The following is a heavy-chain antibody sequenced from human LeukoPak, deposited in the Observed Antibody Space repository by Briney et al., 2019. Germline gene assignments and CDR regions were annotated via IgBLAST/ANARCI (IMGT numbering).Heavy chain of an antibody. V-gene: IGHV3-7*01. D-gene: IGHD3-10*01. CDR1: GFIFSKYW. Sequence: PGGSLRLSCEASGFIFSKYWMAWVRQAPGKGLEWVANIKQDGSDKYYEDSVKGRFNISRDNAENSVFLQMNSLRAEDTAVYYCARVLSGDPWFTLWGQGTLVTVSS. J-gene: IGHJ4*02. CDR2: IKQDGSDK. CDR3: ARVLSGDPWFTL.